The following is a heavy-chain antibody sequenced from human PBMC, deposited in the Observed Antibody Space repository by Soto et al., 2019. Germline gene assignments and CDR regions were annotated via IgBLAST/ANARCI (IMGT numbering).Heavy chain of an antibody. CDR2: IIPIFGTA. D-gene: IGHD5-18*01. J-gene: IGHJ4*02. CDR1: RGTFSCYA. Sequence: QVQLVQSGAEVKKPGSSVKVSCKASRGTFSCYAISWVRQAPGQGLEWMGGIIPIFGTANYAQKFQGRVTITADESTSTAYMELSSPRSEDTAVYYCARGWRQLWDLEHFDYWGQGTLVTVSS. CDR3: ARGWRQLWDLEHFDY. V-gene: IGHV1-69*01.